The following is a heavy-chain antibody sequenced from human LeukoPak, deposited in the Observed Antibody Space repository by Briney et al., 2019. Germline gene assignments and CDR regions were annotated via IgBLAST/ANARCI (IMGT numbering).Heavy chain of an antibody. Sequence: PSETLSLTCTVSGGSISSSSYYWGWICQPPGKGLEWIGSIYYSGSTYYNPSLKSRVTISVDTSKNQFSLKLNSVTAADTAVYYCARFGTSSSRFFDQWGQGTLVTVSS. D-gene: IGHD6-6*01. J-gene: IGHJ4*02. CDR2: IYYSGST. CDR1: GGSISSSSYY. V-gene: IGHV4-39*07. CDR3: ARFGTSSSRFFDQ.